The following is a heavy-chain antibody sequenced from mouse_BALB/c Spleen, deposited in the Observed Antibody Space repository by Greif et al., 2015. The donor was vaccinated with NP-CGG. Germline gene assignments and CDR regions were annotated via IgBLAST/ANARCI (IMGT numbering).Heavy chain of an antibody. CDR2: ISDGGSYT. CDR3: ASRSRFDY. CDR1: GFTFSDYY. V-gene: IGHV5-4*02. D-gene: IGHD1-1*01. Sequence: EVQLVVPGGGLVKPGGSLKLSCAASGFTFSDYYKYWVRQTPEKRLEWVATISDGGSYTYYPDSVKGRFTIGGDSDNNNLYLKMSIMKSEATSMYYCASRSRFDYWGQGTTLTVSS. J-gene: IGHJ2*01.